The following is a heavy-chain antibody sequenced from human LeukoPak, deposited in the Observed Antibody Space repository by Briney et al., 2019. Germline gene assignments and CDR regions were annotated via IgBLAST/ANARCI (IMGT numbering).Heavy chain of an antibody. CDR2: ISGSGGST. CDR1: GFTFSSYA. D-gene: IGHD2-2*01. V-gene: IGHV3-23*01. J-gene: IGHJ6*03. Sequence: GGSLRLSCAASGFTFSSYAMSWVRQAPGKGLEWVSAISGSGGSTYYADSVKGRLTISRDNSKNTLYLQMNSLRAEDTAVYYCAKVYCSSTSCPTYYYYYMDAWGKGTTVTVSS. CDR3: AKVYCSSTSCPTYYYYYMDA.